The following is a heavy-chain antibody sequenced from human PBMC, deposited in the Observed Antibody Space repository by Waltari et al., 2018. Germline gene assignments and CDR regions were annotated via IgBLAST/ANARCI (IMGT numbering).Heavy chain of an antibody. CDR1: GFTVSNND. CDR2: IYSGGTT. CDR3: STRHY. V-gene: IGHV3-66*01. Sequence: EVQLVESGGDLVEHGGSRRLAWSASGFTVSNNDMSWARQAPGKGLEWVSLIYSGGTTYYADSVKGRFTISRDKSNNTLYLQMNSLRAEDTSVYYCSTRHYWGQGTLVTVSS. J-gene: IGHJ4*02.